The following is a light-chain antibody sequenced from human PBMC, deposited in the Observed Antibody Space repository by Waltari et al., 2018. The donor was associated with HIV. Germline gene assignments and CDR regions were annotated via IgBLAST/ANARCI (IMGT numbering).Light chain of an antibody. CDR3: HSRDSSGNHRV. J-gene: IGLJ3*02. V-gene: IGLV3-19*01. CDR1: SLRNYY. Sequence: SSELTQDPSVSVALGQTVRITCQGDSLRNYYASWYQQKPGQAPILVIYGKNKRPSGISDRFSASSSGDTVSLTITGAQAEDEADYYCHSRDSSGNHRVFGGGSKLNVL. CDR2: GKN.